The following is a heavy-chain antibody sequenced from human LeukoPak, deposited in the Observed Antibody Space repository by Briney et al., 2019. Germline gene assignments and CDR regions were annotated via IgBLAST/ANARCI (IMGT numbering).Heavy chain of an antibody. CDR3: PTDVGSDSSGYYDFDH. V-gene: IGHV3-15*01. CDR2: IKSNTDGGTT. D-gene: IGHD3-22*01. Sequence: GGSLRLSCAASGFTFSNAWMSWVRQAPGKGLEWVACIKSNTDGGTTEYAAPVKGRFTISRDDSKNTLFLQMNSLKTEDTAVYYCPTDVGSDSSGYYDFDHWGQGTLVTVSS. J-gene: IGHJ4*02. CDR1: GFTFSNAW.